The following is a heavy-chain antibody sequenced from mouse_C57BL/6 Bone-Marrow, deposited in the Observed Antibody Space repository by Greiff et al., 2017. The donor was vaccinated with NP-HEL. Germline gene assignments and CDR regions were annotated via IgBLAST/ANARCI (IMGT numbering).Heavy chain of an antibody. CDR2: ISNLAYSI. Sequence: EVHLVESGGGLVQPGGSLKLSCAASGFTFSDYGMAWVRQAPRKGPEWVAFISNLAYSIYYADTVTGRFTISRENAKNTLYLEMSSLRSEDTAMYYCARHKAYYSNWYFDVWGTGTTVTVSS. CDR3: ARHKAYYSNWYFDV. CDR1: GFTFSDYG. D-gene: IGHD2-12*01. V-gene: IGHV5-15*01. J-gene: IGHJ1*03.